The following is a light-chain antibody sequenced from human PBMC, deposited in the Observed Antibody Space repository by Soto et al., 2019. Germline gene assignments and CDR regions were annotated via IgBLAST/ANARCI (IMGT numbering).Light chain of an antibody. CDR2: YDT. J-gene: IGLJ3*02. CDR1: NIGSES. V-gene: IGLV3-21*01. Sequence: SYELTQPPSVSVAPGKTASISCGGNNIGSESVNWYQQKPGQAPVLVIYYDTDRPSGIPELFSGSNSGNTATLTISRVEAGDEAYYYCQVWDTSSDQQVFGGGTKLTVL. CDR3: QVWDTSSDQQV.